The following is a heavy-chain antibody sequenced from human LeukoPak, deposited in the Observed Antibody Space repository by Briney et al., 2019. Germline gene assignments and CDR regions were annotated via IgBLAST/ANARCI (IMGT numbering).Heavy chain of an antibody. D-gene: IGHD3-22*01. CDR2: INPTTGGT. CDR1: RYTFTDYY. CDR3: AKNSFDSYDTSGYFYFDH. V-gene: IGHV1-2*02. J-gene: IGHJ4*02. Sequence: ASVKVSCKASRYTFTDYYIHWVRQAPGQGLEWMGWINPTTGGTNYAQKFQGRVTMTRDTSIATAYMELSGLRSDDTAVDYCAKNSFDSYDTSGYFYFDHWGQGPLVSVSS.